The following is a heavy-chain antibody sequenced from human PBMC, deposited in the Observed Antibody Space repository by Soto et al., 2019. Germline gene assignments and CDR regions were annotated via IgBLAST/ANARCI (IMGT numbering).Heavy chain of an antibody. Sequence: PSETLSLTCTVSGGSISSYYWSWIRQPPGKGLEWIGYIYYSGSTNYNPSLKSRVTISVDTSKNHFTLKLTSVTAADTAVYYCATSYANAWYTYWGQGTQVTVSS. CDR2: IYYSGST. CDR1: GGSISSYY. J-gene: IGHJ4*02. CDR3: ATSYANAWYTY. D-gene: IGHD2-8*01. V-gene: IGHV4-59*12.